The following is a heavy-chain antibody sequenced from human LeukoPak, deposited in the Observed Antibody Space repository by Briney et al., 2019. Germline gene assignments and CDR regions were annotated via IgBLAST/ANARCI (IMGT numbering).Heavy chain of an antibody. V-gene: IGHV3-7*01. D-gene: IGHD2-2*01. CDR3: ARIKVVPAAQPDY. CDR2: IKQDGSEK. CDR1: GFTFSSYW. Sequence: GGSLRLSCAASGFTFSSYWMSWVRQAPGKGLEWVANIKQDGSEKYYVDSVKGRFTISRDNAKNSLYLQMNSLRAEDTAVYYCARIKVVPAAQPDYWGQGTLVTVSS. J-gene: IGHJ4*02.